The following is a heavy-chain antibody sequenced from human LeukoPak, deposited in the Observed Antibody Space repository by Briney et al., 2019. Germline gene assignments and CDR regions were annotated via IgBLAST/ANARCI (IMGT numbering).Heavy chain of an antibody. D-gene: IGHD5-18*01. CDR2: IYYSGST. CDR1: GGSISSYY. Sequence: SETLSLTCTVSGGSISSYYWSWIRQPPGKGLEWIGYIYYSGSTNYNPSLKSRVTISVDTSKNQFSLKLSSVTAADTAVYYCASGRGYSYGGFDYWGQGTLVTASS. J-gene: IGHJ4*02. V-gene: IGHV4-59*01. CDR3: ASGRGYSYGGFDY.